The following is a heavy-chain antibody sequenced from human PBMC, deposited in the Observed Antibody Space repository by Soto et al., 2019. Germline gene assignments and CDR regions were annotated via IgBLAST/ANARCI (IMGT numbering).Heavy chain of an antibody. CDR2: INRGGVSA. J-gene: IGHJ4*02. V-gene: IGHV1-46*01. CDR1: GYTFTTYY. D-gene: IGHD6-13*01. CDR3: AREPGIAAPGTSLDY. Sequence: ASVKVSCKASGYTFTTYYMHWVRQAPGQGLEWMGIINRGGVSASYAQKFQGRVTLTRDTSTSTVYMELSSLKSEDTAVYYCAREPGIAAPGTSLDYWGQGTLVTVSS.